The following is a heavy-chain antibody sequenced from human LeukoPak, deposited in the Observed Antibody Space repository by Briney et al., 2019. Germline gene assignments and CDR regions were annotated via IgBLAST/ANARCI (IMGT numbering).Heavy chain of an antibody. CDR2: ISSSSRDT. CDR3: ARATVTALGAFDI. CDR1: GFTFSDYY. V-gene: IGHV3-11*06. J-gene: IGHJ3*02. D-gene: IGHD4-17*01. Sequence: KPGGPLRLSCAASGFTFSDYYMSWIRQAPGKGLEGVSYISSSSRDTNYADSVKGRFTISRDNAKQSLYLQMNSLRAEDTAVYYCARATVTALGAFDIWGQGTMVTVSS.